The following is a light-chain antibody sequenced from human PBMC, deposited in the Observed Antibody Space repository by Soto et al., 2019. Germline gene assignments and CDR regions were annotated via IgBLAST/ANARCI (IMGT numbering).Light chain of an antibody. CDR2: EVS. Sequence: QSALTQPASVSGSPGQSIAISCTGTSSDVGGYNYVSWYQQHPGKAPKLMIHEVSNRPSGISDRFFGSKSGNTASLTISGLQADDEADYYCSSHTSYSTRVFGTGTKLTVL. CDR1: SSDVGGYNY. J-gene: IGLJ1*01. CDR3: SSHTSYSTRV. V-gene: IGLV2-14*01.